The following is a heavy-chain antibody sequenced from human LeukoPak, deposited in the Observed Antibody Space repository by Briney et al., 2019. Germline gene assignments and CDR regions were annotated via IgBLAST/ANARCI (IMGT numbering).Heavy chain of an antibody. D-gene: IGHD5-24*01. V-gene: IGHV3-7*03. CDR1: GFSFSNYW. CDR3: ARDPRDDHNSLDY. J-gene: IGHJ4*02. Sequence: GESLRPSCAASGFSFSNYWMSWVRQSPEKGLEWVANIKEDGSARYYVDSVKGRFTISRDSPKNSLYLQMGSLRADDTAMYYCARDPRDDHNSLDYWGQGTQVTVSS. CDR2: IKEDGSAR.